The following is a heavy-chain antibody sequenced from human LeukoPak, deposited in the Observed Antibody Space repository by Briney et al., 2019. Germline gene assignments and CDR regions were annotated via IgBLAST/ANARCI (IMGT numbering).Heavy chain of an antibody. V-gene: IGHV3-23*01. CDR2: ISGSGSNT. J-gene: IGHJ4*02. CDR1: GFTFSSCA. D-gene: IGHD5-18*01. CDR3: AKTPRGYTYVPDY. Sequence: GVSLRLSCAASGFTFSSCAMSWVRQAPGKGLEWVSTISGSGSNTYYADSVKGRFTISRDNSRDALYLQMHSLRADDTAVYFCAKTPRGYTYVPDYWGQGTLVTVSS.